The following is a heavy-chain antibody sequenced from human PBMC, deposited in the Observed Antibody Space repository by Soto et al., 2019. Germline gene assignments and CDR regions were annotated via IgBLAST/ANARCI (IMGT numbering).Heavy chain of an antibody. CDR3: ARRYCSGGCGWFDP. Sequence: QVQLQESGPGLVKPSQTLSLTCTVSGGSISSGGYYWSWIRQHPGKGLEWIGYLYYSGSTYYNTSLKCRFTRSVDTSKNRCSLKLRSVTAADTAVYYCARRYCSGGCGWFDPWGQGTLVTVSS. CDR2: LYYSGST. CDR1: GGSISSGGYY. V-gene: IGHV4-31*03. D-gene: IGHD2-15*01. J-gene: IGHJ5*02.